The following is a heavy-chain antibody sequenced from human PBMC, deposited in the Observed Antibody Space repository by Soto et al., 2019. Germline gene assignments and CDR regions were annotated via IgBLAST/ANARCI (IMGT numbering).Heavy chain of an antibody. J-gene: IGHJ6*02. CDR1: GFTFSSYA. CDR3: AREGGRLVPAAAHYYYYGMDV. D-gene: IGHD2-2*01. CDR2: ISYDGSNK. V-gene: IGHV3-30-3*01. Sequence: GGSLRLSCAASGFTFSSYAMHWVRQAPGKGLEWVAVISYDGSNKYYADSVKGRFTISRDNSKNTLYLQMNSLRAEDTAVYYCAREGGRLVPAAAHYYYYGMDVWGQGTTVTVSS.